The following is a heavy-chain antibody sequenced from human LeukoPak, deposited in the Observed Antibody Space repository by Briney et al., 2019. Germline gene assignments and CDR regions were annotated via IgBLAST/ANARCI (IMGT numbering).Heavy chain of an antibody. D-gene: IGHD1-26*01. J-gene: IGHJ4*02. CDR1: GFIFSSNY. Sequence: GGSLRLSCAASGFIFSSNYMSWVRQAPGKGLEWVSVIYSGGSTYSADSVKGRFTISRDNSKNTLYLQMNSLRAEDTAVYYCARGGPTSRGYFDYWGQGTLVTVSS. CDR3: ARGGPTSRGYFDY. V-gene: IGHV3-53*01. CDR2: IYSGGST.